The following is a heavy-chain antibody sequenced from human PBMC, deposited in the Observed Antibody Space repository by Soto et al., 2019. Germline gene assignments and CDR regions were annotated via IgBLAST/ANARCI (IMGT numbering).Heavy chain of an antibody. D-gene: IGHD3-10*01. CDR1: GGSISSGGYY. CDR3: SRERGLLWPYFDY. V-gene: IGHV4-31*03. Sequence: QVQLQESGPGLVKPSQTLSLTCTVSGGSISSGGYYWSWIRQHPGKGLEWIGYIYYSGSTYYNPSLKSRVTISVDTSKNQCSLKLSSVTAADTAVYYCSRERGLLWPYFDYWGQGTLVTVSS. J-gene: IGHJ4*02. CDR2: IYYSGST.